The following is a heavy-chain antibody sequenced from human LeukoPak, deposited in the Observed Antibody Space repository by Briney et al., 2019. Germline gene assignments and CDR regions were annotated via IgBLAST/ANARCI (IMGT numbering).Heavy chain of an antibody. CDR2: IIPIFGTA. CDR1: GGTFSSYA. Sequence: ASVKVSCKASGGTFSSYAISWVRQAAGQGLEWMGGIIPIFGTASYAQKFQGRVTMTRDTSTSTVYMELSSLRSEDTAVYYCARAPIVGATRDYFDYWGQGTLVTVSS. J-gene: IGHJ4*02. CDR3: ARAPIVGATRDYFDY. V-gene: IGHV1-69*05. D-gene: IGHD1-26*01.